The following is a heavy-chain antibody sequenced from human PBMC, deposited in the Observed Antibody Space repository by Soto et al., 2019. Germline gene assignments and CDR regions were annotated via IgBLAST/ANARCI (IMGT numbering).Heavy chain of an antibody. CDR1: GFTFSSYA. Sequence: GGSLRLSCAASGFTFSSYAMHWARQAPGKGLEWVAVISYDGSNKYYADSVKGRFTISRDNSKNTLYLQMNSLRAEDTAVYYCARAIADRYYYGMDVWGQGTTVTVSS. D-gene: IGHD6-13*01. CDR2: ISYDGSNK. J-gene: IGHJ6*02. CDR3: ARAIADRYYYGMDV. V-gene: IGHV3-30-3*01.